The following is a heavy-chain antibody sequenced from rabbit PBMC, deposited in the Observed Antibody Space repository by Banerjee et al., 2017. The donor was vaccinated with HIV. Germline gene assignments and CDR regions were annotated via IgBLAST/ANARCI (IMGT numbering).Heavy chain of an antibody. CDR3: ARDYYLGYGRINL. CDR1: GFSFSSSYW. Sequence: QEQLEESGGDLVKPEGSLTLTCTASGFSFSSSYWICWVRQAPGKGLEWIGCIYTGDYKTYYATWAKGRFTISKTSTTVDLKMTSLTAADTATYFCARDYYLGYGRINLWGPGTLVTVS. D-gene: IGHD7-1*01. V-gene: IGHV1S45*01. CDR2: IYTGDYKT. J-gene: IGHJ4*01.